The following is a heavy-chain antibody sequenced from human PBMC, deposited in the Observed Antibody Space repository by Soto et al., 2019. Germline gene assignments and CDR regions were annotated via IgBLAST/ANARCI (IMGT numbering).Heavy chain of an antibody. D-gene: IGHD3-22*01. J-gene: IGHJ6*02. Sequence: QVQLVESGGGGVQPGRSLRLSCAASGFTFSSYAMHWVRQAPGKGLEWVAIISYDGSNKYYADSVKGRFTISRDNSKNTLYRQMNSLRAEDTAVFYCAREGIDESSGNSYYYGMDVWGQGTTVTVSS. CDR3: AREGIDESSGNSYYYGMDV. CDR1: GFTFSSYA. V-gene: IGHV3-30*14. CDR2: ISYDGSNK.